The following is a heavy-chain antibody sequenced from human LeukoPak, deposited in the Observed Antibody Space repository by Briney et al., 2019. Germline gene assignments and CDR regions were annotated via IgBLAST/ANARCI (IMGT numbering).Heavy chain of an antibody. CDR3: AKTRAVAGSSSYFDY. Sequence: GGSLRLSCAASGFTFSSYAMSWVRQAPGKGLEWVSAISGSGGSTYYADSVKGRFTISRDNSKNALYLQMDSLRAEDTAVYYCAKTRAVAGSSSYFDYWGQGTLVTVSS. CDR2: ISGSGGST. J-gene: IGHJ4*02. CDR1: GFTFSSYA. D-gene: IGHD6-19*01. V-gene: IGHV3-23*01.